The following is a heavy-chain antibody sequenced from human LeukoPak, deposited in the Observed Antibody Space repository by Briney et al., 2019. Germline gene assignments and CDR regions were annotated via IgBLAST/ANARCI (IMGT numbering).Heavy chain of an antibody. D-gene: IGHD6-6*01. J-gene: IGHJ5*02. CDR1: GGSISSYY. CDR2: IYYSGST. V-gene: IGHV4-59*01. CDR3: ARSIRSWFDP. Sequence: SETLSLTCTVSGGSISSYYWSWIRQPPGKGLEWIGYIYYSGSTNYNPSLRSRVTISVDTSKNQFSLKLSSVTAADTAVYYCARSIRSWFDPWGQGTLVTVSS.